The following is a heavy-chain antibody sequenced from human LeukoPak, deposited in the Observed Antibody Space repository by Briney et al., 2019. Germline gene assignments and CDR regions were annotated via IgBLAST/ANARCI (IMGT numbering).Heavy chain of an antibody. CDR1: GGTFSSYA. Sequence: ASVKVSCKASGGTFSSYAISWVRQAPGQGLEWMGRIIPILGIANYAQKFQGRVTITADKSTSTAYMELSSLRSEDTAVYYCAATRGSYYYDTFDYWGQGTLVTVSS. D-gene: IGHD3-22*01. CDR3: AATRGSYYYDTFDY. J-gene: IGHJ4*02. CDR2: IIPILGIA. V-gene: IGHV1-69*04.